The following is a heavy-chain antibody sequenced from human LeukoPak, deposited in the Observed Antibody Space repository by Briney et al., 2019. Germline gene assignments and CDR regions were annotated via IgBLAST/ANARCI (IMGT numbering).Heavy chain of an antibody. CDR3: ARGVAAASTGY. D-gene: IGHD6-13*01. V-gene: IGHV4-59*01. J-gene: IGHJ4*02. CDR1: GGSISSYY. Sequence: PSETLSLTCTVSGGSISSYYWSWIRQPPGKGLEWIGYIYYSGSTNYNPSLKSRVTISVDTSKNQFSLKLGSVTAADTAVYYCARGVAAASTGYWGQGTLVTVSS. CDR2: IYYSGST.